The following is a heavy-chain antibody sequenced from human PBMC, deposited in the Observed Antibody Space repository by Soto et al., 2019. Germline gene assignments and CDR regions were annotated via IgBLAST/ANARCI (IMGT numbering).Heavy chain of an antibody. Sequence: QVQLVQSEAEVKKPGASLKVSCRASGYNFANYGISWVRQAPGQGLEWMGWISAHNGDTKYAQKGQGRVPMTADTSTSTAYMEMWSLRSDDTAVYYCARDAAYNDFWGGVMELYSYNMDVWGQGTTVTV. V-gene: IGHV1-18*01. CDR2: ISAHNGDT. D-gene: IGHD3-3*01. CDR1: GYNFANYG. CDR3: ARDAAYNDFWGGVMELYSYNMDV. J-gene: IGHJ6*02.